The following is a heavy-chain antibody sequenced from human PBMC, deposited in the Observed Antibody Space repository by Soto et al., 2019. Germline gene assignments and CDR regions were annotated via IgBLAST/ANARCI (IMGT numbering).Heavy chain of an antibody. D-gene: IGHD3-10*01. V-gene: IGHV4-34*01. J-gene: IGHJ5*02. CDR2: INHSGST. CDR3: ARSRHYYGSGSHQYNWFDP. Sequence: QVQLQQWGAGLLKPSETLSLTCAVYGGSFSGYYWNWIRQPPGKGLEWIGEINHSGSTNYNPSLKSRVTISVDTSKNQFSLKLSSVTAADTAVYYCARSRHYYGSGSHQYNWFDPWGQGTLVTVSS. CDR1: GGSFSGYY.